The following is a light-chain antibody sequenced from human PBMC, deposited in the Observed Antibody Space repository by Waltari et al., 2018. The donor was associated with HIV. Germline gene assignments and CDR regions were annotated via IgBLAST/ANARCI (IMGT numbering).Light chain of an antibody. CDR3: CSYAGSRRV. J-gene: IGLJ1*01. Sequence: QSALTQPASVSGSPGQSITISCTGTSSDVGSYHLVSWSQQYPGKAPKLMIYEVNKRPSGISNRFSGSKSGNTASLTISGLQAEDEADYYCCSYAGSRRVFGTGTKVTVL. CDR1: SSDVGSYHL. CDR2: EVN. V-gene: IGLV2-23*02.